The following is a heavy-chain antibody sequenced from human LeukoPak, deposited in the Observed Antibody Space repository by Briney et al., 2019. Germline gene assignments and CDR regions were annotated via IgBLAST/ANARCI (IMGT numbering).Heavy chain of an antibody. CDR3: AKARRIAVAYFDY. CDR2: ISYDGNNK. D-gene: IGHD6-19*01. Sequence: GGSLRLSCAASGFTFSSYAMHWVRQAPGKGLEWVAVISYDGNNKYYADSVKGRFTISRDNSKNTLYLQMNSLRAEDTAVYYCAKARRIAVAYFDYWGQGTLVTVSS. V-gene: IGHV3-30-3*01. J-gene: IGHJ4*02. CDR1: GFTFSSYA.